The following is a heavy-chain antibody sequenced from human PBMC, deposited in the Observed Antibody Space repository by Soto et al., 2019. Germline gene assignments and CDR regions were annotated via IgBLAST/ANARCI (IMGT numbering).Heavy chain of an antibody. D-gene: IGHD3-3*01. CDR3: ARDQFTIFGVVNSPGYYYGMDV. J-gene: IGHJ6*02. CDR1: GGSISSGGYY. V-gene: IGHV4-31*03. CDR2: IHYSGST. Sequence: PSETLSLTCTVSGGSISSGGYYWSWIRQHPGKGLEWIGYIHYSGSTYYNPSLKSRVTISVDTSKNQFSLKLSSVTAADTAVYYCARDQFTIFGVVNSPGYYYGMDVWGQGTTVTVPS.